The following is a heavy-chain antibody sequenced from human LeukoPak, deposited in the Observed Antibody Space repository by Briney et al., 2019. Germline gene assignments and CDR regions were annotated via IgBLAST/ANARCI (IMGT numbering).Heavy chain of an antibody. CDR1: GFTISSNY. CDR2: IYSGGST. D-gene: IGHD2-2*01. CDR3: ATEKPAAFGYYYYGRDV. Sequence: PGGSLSLSCAASGFTISSNYMSWVRQAPGKGLEWVSVIYSGGSTYYADSVQGRFTISRDNSKNTLYLQMNSLRAEDTAVYYCATEKPAAFGYYYYGRDVWGQGTRVTVSS. V-gene: IGHV3-53*01. J-gene: IGHJ6*02.